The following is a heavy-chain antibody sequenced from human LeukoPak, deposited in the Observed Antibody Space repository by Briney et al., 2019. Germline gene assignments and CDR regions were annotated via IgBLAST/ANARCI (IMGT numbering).Heavy chain of an antibody. CDR2: ISVYNGNT. CDR1: GYTLRNYD. J-gene: IGHJ4*02. CDR3: ARVDAGNYYGHDF. D-gene: IGHD1-26*01. Sequence: GASVKVSCKASGYTLRNYDISWVRQAPGQGLEWMGWISVYNGNTNYAQKFQGRVTTTTDTSTSTAYMELRSLRSDDTAMYYCARVDAGNYYGHDFWGQGTLVTVTS. V-gene: IGHV1-18*01.